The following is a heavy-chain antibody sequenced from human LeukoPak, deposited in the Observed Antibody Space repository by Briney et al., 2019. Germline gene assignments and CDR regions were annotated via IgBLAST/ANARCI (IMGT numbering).Heavy chain of an antibody. V-gene: IGHV1-69*02. CDR3: ARVGNGDGYNWEAGLGY. CDR1: GGTSSSYT. Sequence: SVKVSCKASGGTSSSYTISWVRQAPGQGLEWMGRIIPILCIANYAQKFQGRVTITADKSTSTAYMELSSLRSDDTAVYYCARVGNGDGYNWEAGLGYWGQGTLVTVSS. CDR2: IIPILCIA. D-gene: IGHD5-24*01. J-gene: IGHJ4*02.